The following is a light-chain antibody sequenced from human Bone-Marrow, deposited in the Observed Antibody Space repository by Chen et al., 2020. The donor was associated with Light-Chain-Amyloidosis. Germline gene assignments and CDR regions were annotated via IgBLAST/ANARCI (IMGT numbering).Light chain of an antibody. CDR1: QTISSNY. CDR3: QQYGTSPLT. J-gene: IGKJ4*01. Sequence: EIVLTQSPGTLSLSPGEGANLSCRDSQTISSNYLTWYQQNFGQAPRLLIYGSSSRATGIPDRFTGMGSGTDFTLTINRLEPEDFAMYYCQQYGTSPLTFGGGTKVEIK. V-gene: IGKV3-20*01. CDR2: GSS.